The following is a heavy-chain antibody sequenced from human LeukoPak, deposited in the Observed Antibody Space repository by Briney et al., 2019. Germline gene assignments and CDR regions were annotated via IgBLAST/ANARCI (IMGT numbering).Heavy chain of an antibody. Sequence: SETLSLTCTVSGGSISNYYRSWIRQPPGKGLEWVGYIFYSGSTNYNPSRKSRVNISVDTSKNQFALKVASVTGADTAVYYCARGGSSGYDPFDYWGQGTLVIVSS. V-gene: IGHV4-59*01. CDR1: GGSISNYY. CDR3: ARGGSSGYDPFDY. J-gene: IGHJ4*02. CDR2: IFYSGST. D-gene: IGHD5-12*01.